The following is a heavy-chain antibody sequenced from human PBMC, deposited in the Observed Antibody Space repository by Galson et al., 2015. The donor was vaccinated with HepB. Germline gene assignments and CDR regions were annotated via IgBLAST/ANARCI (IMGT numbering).Heavy chain of an antibody. CDR1: GFAFSNYG. Sequence: SLRLSCAASGFAFSNYGMHWVRQAPGKGLEWVAVIWYDGNFKYYADSVKGRFTISRDNSKNTLYLQMNSLRAEDTAVYRCARVFENFYYYSGSYPPRGMDVWGQGTTVTVSS. CDR2: IWYDGNFK. V-gene: IGHV3-33*01. D-gene: IGHD3-10*01. CDR3: ARVFENFYYYSGSYPPRGMDV. J-gene: IGHJ6*02.